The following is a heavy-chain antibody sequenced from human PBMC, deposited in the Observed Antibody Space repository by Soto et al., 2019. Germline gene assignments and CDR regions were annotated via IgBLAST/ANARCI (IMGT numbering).Heavy chain of an antibody. CDR3: ARQEGYTAGCQGY. CDR2: IYYSGST. V-gene: IGHV4-39*01. Sequence: QVQLQESGPGLVKPSETLSLTCSVSGASISSSDYYWGWIRQPPGEGLEWIGSIYYSGSTNYNPSLHSRVTISLDTSQNHFSLQLSSVTAADTAVYYCARQEGYTAGCQGYWGQGTLVTVSS. J-gene: IGHJ4*02. CDR1: GASISSSDYY. D-gene: IGHD6-13*01.